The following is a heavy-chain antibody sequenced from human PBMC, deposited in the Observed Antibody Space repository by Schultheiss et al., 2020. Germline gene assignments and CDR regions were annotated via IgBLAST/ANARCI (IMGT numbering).Heavy chain of an antibody. CDR2: IYYSGST. D-gene: IGHD5-18*01. CDR1: GGSISSGDYY. Sequence: SETLSLTCTVSGGSISSGDYYWSWIRQPAGKGLEWIGYIYYSGSTNYNPSLKSRVTISVDTSKNQFSLKLSSVTAADTAVYYCARGARIQLWLGNWFDPWGQGTLVTVSS. J-gene: IGHJ5*02. V-gene: IGHV4-61*10. CDR3: ARGARIQLWLGNWFDP.